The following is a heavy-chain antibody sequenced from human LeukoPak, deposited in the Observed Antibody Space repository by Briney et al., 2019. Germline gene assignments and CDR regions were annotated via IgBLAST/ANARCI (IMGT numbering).Heavy chain of an antibody. V-gene: IGHV1-18*01. Sequence: GASVKVSCKASGYTFTSYGISWGRQAPRQRLEWRRWISAYNGNTNFAQKIQGRVTMTTDTYTSTAYMELRSLLSDDTTVYYCARALSDDFWSFYQDYWGQGTLVTVFS. CDR2: ISAYNGNT. CDR3: ARALSDDFWSFYQDY. J-gene: IGHJ4*02. D-gene: IGHD3-3*01. CDR1: GYTFTSYG.